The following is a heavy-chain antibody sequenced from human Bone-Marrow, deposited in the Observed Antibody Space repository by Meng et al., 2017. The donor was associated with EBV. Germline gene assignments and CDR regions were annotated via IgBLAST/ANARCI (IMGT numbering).Heavy chain of an antibody. CDR2: IYYTGST. D-gene: IGHD3-16*02. CDR3: ARVGGYDYIWGSYRYAYFDY. J-gene: IGHJ4*02. Sequence: QVQLQESGPGLVKPSXXLSLTCTVSGDSISSYHWSWIRQPPGKGLEWIGYIYYTGSTNYNPSLKSRVTISVDTSKNQFSLKLSSVTAADTAVYYCARVGGYDYIWGSYRYAYFDYWGQGTLVTVSS. V-gene: IGHV4-59*01. CDR1: GDSISSYH.